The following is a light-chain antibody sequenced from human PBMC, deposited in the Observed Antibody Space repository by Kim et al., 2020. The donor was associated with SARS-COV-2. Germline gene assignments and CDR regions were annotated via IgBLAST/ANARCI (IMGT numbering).Light chain of an antibody. Sequence: DIQMTQSPSSLSASVGDRVTITCRTSQSISNHLNWYQQKPGKAPKLLIYAASSLQSGVPSRFSGSGSGTDFTLTISSLQPEDFATYYCQQSSSTPRTFGQGTKVDIK. CDR2: AAS. J-gene: IGKJ1*01. V-gene: IGKV1-39*01. CDR3: QQSSSTPRT. CDR1: QSISNH.